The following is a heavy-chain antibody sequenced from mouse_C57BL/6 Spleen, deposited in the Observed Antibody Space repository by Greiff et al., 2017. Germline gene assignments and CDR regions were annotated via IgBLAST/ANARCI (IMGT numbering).Heavy chain of an antibody. V-gene: IGHV1-50*01. J-gene: IGHJ2*01. Sequence: QVQLQQPGAELVKPGASVKLSCKASGYTFTSYWMQWVKQRPGQGLEWIGEIDPSASYTNYNQKFKGKATLTVDTSSSTAYMQLSSLTSEDSAVYYWARSGEGYPSYYWGQGTTLTVSS. CDR2: IDPSASYT. D-gene: IGHD2-2*01. CDR1: GYTFTSYW. CDR3: ARSGEGYPSYY.